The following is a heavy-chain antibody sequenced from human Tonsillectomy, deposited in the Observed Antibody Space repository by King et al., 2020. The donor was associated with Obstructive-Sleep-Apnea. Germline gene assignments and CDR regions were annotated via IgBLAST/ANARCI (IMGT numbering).Heavy chain of an antibody. Sequence: VQLQESGPGLVKPSGTLSLTWAVSGDSISSSNWGSWVRQSPGKGLEWIGEIYHSGSTNYNPSLKGRVTISVDKSKNQFSLKLSSVTAADTAGYFCARHYDSSGYYNYYWGQGALVTVSS. CDR1: GDSISSSNW. CDR2: IYHSGST. J-gene: IGHJ4*02. CDR3: ARHYDSSGYYNYY. D-gene: IGHD3-22*01. V-gene: IGHV4-4*02.